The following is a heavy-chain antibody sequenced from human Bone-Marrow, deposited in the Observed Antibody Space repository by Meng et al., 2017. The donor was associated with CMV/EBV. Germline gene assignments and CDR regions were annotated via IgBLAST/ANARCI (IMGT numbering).Heavy chain of an antibody. V-gene: IGHV4-34*01. CDR3: ARAGGRVDY. CDR1: GGSFSGYY. J-gene: IGHJ4*02. D-gene: IGHD4-23*01. Sequence: GSLRLSCAVYGGSFSGYYWSWIRQPPGKGLEWIGEINHSGSTNYNPSLKSRVTISVDTSKNQFSLKLSSVTAADTAVYYCARAGGRVDYWGPGTLVTGSS. CDR2: INHSGST.